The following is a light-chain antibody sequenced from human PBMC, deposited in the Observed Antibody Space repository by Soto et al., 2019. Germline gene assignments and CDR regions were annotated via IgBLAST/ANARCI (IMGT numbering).Light chain of an antibody. Sequence: EIVLTQSPGTLSLSPGERATLSCRASQSVSSTYLAWYQQKPGQAPRLLLYAASSRATAIPDRFSGRGSGTNFTLTINRLDPEDFAVYYCQQYRSSPGTFGQGTKLEIK. CDR1: QSVSSTY. CDR3: QQYRSSPGT. V-gene: IGKV3-20*01. J-gene: IGKJ2*02. CDR2: AAS.